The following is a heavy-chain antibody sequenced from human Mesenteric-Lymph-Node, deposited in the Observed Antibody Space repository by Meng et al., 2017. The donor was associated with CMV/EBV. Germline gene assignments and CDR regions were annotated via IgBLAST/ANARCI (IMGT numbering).Heavy chain of an antibody. D-gene: IGHD5-18*01. V-gene: IGHV3-11*01. CDR1: GFTFSDYY. CDR3: AKDLSFGYSSGVFDP. J-gene: IGHJ5*02. Sequence: GESLKISCAASGFTFSDYYMSWIRQAPGKGLEWVSSITSSASAIHYADSVKGRFTISRDNTKNSLYLQMNSLRAEDTAVYYCAKDLSFGYSSGVFDPWGQGTLVTVSS. CDR2: ITSSASAI.